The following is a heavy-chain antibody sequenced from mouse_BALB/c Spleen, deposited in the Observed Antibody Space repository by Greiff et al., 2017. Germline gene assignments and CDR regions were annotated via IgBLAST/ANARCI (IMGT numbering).Heavy chain of an antibody. CDR2: INSDGGST. Sequence: EVHLVESGGGLVQPGESLKLSCESNEYEFPSHDMSWVRKTPEKRLELVAAINSDGGSTYYPDTMERRFIISRDNAKNTLYLQMSSLKSEDTAMYYCARLVRRAMDYWGQGTSVTVSS. CDR3: ARLVRRAMDY. CDR1: EYEFPSHD. V-gene: IGHV5-2*01. J-gene: IGHJ4*01. D-gene: IGHD2-14*01.